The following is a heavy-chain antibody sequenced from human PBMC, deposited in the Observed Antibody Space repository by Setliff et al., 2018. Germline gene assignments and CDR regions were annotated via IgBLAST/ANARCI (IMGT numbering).Heavy chain of an antibody. CDR2: IIPIFGTA. CDR3: ARDLRYYYDSSGYGKVFGY. V-gene: IGHV1-69*13. CDR1: GGTFSSYA. J-gene: IGHJ4*02. Sequence: GASVKVSCKASGGTFSSYAISWVRQAPGQGLEWMGGIIPIFGTANYAQKFQGRVTITADESTSTAYMELSSLRSEDTAVYYCARDLRYYYDSSGYGKVFGYWGQGTLVTVSS. D-gene: IGHD3-22*01.